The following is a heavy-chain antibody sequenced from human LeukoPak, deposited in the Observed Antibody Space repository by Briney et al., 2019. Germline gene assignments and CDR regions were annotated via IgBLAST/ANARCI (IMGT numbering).Heavy chain of an antibody. CDR2: IRSKANSYAT. D-gene: IGHD2-15*01. CDR1: GFTFSGSA. V-gene: IGHV3-73*01. Sequence: GGSLRLSCAASGFTFSGSAMHWLRQASGKGLEWVGRIRSKANSYATAYAASVKGRFTISRDDSKNTAYLQMNSLKTEDTAVYYCTRLTRYCSGGSCYSVDYWGKGTLVTVSS. J-gene: IGHJ4*02. CDR3: TRLTRYCSGGSCYSVDY.